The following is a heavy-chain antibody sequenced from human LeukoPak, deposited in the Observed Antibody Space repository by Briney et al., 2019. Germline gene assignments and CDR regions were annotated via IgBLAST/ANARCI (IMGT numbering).Heavy chain of an antibody. Sequence: KPSETLSLTCTVSGGSISNYYWSWVRQPPGKGLEWIGYIYYSGSTTYNPSLKSRVTISLDTSKNHLSLKLSYVTAADTAVYYCARDLVDTAMVLDYWGQGTLVTVSS. CDR2: IYYSGST. CDR1: GGSISNYY. CDR3: ARDLVDTAMVLDY. D-gene: IGHD5-18*01. V-gene: IGHV4-59*12. J-gene: IGHJ4*02.